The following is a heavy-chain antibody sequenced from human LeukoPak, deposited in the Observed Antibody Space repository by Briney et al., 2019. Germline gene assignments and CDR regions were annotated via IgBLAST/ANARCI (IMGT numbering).Heavy chain of an antibody. D-gene: IGHD4-11*01. J-gene: IGHJ3*02. CDR2: IYSGGST. CDR1: EFSVGSNY. Sequence: GGSLRLSCAASEFSVGSNYMTWVRQAPGKGLEWVSLIYSGGSTYYADSVKGRFTISRDNSKNTLYLQMNSLRAEDTAVYYCARDWYNNSDAFDIWGQGTMVTVSS. CDR3: ARDWYNNSDAFDI. V-gene: IGHV3-66*01.